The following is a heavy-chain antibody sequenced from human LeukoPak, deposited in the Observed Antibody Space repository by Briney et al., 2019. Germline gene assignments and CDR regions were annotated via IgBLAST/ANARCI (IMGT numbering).Heavy chain of an antibody. D-gene: IGHD5-18*01. J-gene: IGHJ4*02. CDR1: GGSISSYY. CDR3: ARDVTRGYSYGRGYYFDY. V-gene: IGHV4-59*01. Sequence: PSETLSLTCTVSGGSISSYYRSWIRQPPGKGLEWIGYIYYSGSTNYNPSLKSRVTISVDTSKNQFSLKLSSVTAADTAVYYCARDVTRGYSYGRGYYFDYWGQGTLVTVSS. CDR2: IYYSGST.